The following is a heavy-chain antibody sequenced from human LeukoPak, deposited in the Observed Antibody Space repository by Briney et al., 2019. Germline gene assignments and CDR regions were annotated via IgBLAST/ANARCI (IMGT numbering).Heavy chain of an antibody. CDR2: IIPIFGTA. J-gene: IGHJ4*02. CDR3: AREVREMATIYFDY. Sequence: SVKVSCKASGGTFSSYAISWLRQAPGQGLEWMGGIIPIFGTANYAQKFQGRVTITADESTSTAYMELSSLRSEDTAVYYCAREVREMATIYFDYWGQGTLVTVSS. V-gene: IGHV1-69*13. D-gene: IGHD5-24*01. CDR1: GGTFSSYA.